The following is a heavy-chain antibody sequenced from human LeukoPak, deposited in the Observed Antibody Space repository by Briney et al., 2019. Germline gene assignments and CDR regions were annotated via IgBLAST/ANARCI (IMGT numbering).Heavy chain of an antibody. D-gene: IGHD2-2*01. CDR1: GYTFTSYY. CDR2: INPSGGST. CDR3: ARASPRTDIVVVPAAPFDP. V-gene: IGHV1-46*01. Sequence: ASVKVSCKASGYTFTSYYLHWVRQAPGQGLEWMGIINPSGGSTSYAQKFQGRVTMTRDMSTSTVYMELSSLRSEDTAVYYCARASPRTDIVVVPAAPFDPWGQGTLVTVSS. J-gene: IGHJ5*02.